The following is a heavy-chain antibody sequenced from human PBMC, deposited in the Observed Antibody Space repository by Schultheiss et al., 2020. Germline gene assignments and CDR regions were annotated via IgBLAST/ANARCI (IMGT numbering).Heavy chain of an antibody. Sequence: ASVKVSCKASGGTLSSYAISWVRQAPGQGLEWMGWINPNSGGTNYAQKFQGRVTMTRDTSISTAYMELSRLRSDDTAVYYCARVKVTFGGVIVDFDYWGQGTLVTVS. CDR3: ARVKVTFGGVIVDFDY. V-gene: IGHV1-2*02. D-gene: IGHD3-16*02. J-gene: IGHJ4*02. CDR2: INPNSGGT. CDR1: GGTLSSYA.